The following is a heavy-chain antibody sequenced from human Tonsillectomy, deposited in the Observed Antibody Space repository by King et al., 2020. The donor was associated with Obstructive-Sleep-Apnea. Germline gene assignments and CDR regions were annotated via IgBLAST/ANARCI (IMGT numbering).Heavy chain of an antibody. CDR3: AKEERITIFGVAPYGMDV. J-gene: IGHJ6*02. V-gene: IGHV3-23*04. Sequence: VQLVESGGGLVPPGGSLRLSCAASGFTFSSFAMSWFRQAPGKGLEWVSGISGRGGNTYYADSLKGRFTLARYNSKNTLYLKMYSLRAEDTAVYYCAKEERITIFGVAPYGMDVWGQGTTVTVSS. CDR2: ISGRGGNT. CDR1: GFTFSSFA. D-gene: IGHD3-3*01.